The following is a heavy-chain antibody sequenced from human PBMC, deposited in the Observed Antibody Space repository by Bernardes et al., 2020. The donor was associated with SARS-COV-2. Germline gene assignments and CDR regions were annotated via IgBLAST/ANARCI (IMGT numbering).Heavy chain of an antibody. CDR3: ARDPPGGDYYYGMDV. D-gene: IGHD2-15*01. J-gene: IGHJ6*02. Sequence: SMTLSCAASGFTFSHYGMHWVRQAPGKGLEWVAVIWYDGSNKYYADSVKGRFTISRDNSKNTLYLQMNSLRAEDTAVYYCARDPPGGDYYYGMDVWGQGTTVTVSS. V-gene: IGHV3-33*01. CDR2: IWYDGSNK. CDR1: GFTFSHYG.